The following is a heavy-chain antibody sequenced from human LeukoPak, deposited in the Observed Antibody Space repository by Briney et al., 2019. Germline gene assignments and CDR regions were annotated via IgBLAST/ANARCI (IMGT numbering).Heavy chain of an antibody. V-gene: IGHV3-23*01. CDR3: AKRGVVIRVILVGFHKEAYYFDS. CDR2: ISGTGGST. Sequence: GGSLRLSCAVSRITLSNYGMSWVRQAPGKGLEWVAGISGTGGSTNYADSVKGRFIISRGNPKNTLYLQMNSLRAEDTAVYFCAKRGVVIRVILVGFHKEAYYFDSWGQGALVTVSS. D-gene: IGHD3-10*01. J-gene: IGHJ4*02. CDR1: RITLSNYG.